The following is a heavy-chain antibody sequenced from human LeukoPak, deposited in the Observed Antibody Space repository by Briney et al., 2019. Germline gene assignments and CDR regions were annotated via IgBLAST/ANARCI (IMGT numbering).Heavy chain of an antibody. D-gene: IGHD2-15*01. Sequence: PGGSLSLSCAASGFTFSRYAMSWVPQAPGKGLEWVSAISGSGGSTYYADSVKGRFTIHKDNSKNTLYLQMNSQRAEDTAVYYCAKDREYCSGGSCYSGRYFDYWGQGTLVTVSS. V-gene: IGHV3-23*01. CDR3: AKDREYCSGGSCYSGRYFDY. CDR2: ISGSGGST. CDR1: GFTFSRYA. J-gene: IGHJ4*02.